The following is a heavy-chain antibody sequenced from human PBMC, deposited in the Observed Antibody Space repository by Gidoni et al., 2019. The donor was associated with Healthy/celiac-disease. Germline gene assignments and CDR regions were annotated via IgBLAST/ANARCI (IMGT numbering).Heavy chain of an antibody. CDR2: IYPGDSDS. Sequence: EVQLVPSGAEVTKPGESLQLSCKGSGYRFTSYWIGWVRQMPGKVLEWMGIIYPGDSDSRYSPSFQGQVTISADKSISTAYLQWSSLKASDTAMYYCARFEGTYYDFWRDAFGIWGQGTMVTVSS. V-gene: IGHV5-51*01. CDR1: GYRFTSYW. CDR3: ARFEGTYYDFWRDAFGI. D-gene: IGHD3-3*01. J-gene: IGHJ3*02.